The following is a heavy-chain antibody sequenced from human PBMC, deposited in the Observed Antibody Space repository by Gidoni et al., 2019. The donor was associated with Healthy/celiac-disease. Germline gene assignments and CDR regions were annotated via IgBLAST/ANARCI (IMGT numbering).Heavy chain of an antibody. CDR2: INPSGGST. Sequence: VQLVQSGAEVKKPGASVKVSCQASGHTSTSYYMHRVRQAPGQGLEWMGIINPSGGSTSYAQKFQGGVTMHRDTSTGTVYMELSSLRSEDTAVYCCARDLTYSGSYYPHYYYYMDVWGKGTTVTVSS. J-gene: IGHJ6*03. CDR3: ARDLTYSGSYYPHYYYYMDV. D-gene: IGHD1-26*01. V-gene: IGHV1-46*03. CDR1: GHTSTSYY.